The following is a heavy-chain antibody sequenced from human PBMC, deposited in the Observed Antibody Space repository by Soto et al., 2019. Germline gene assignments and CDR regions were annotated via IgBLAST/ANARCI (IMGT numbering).Heavy chain of an antibody. CDR3: ASDYYDSSGYSTPFDY. Sequence: SVKVSCKASGGTFSSYAISWVRQAPGQGLEWMGGIIPIFGTANYAQKFQGRVTITADKSTSTAYMELSSLRSEDTAVYYCASDYYDSSGYSTPFDYWGQGTLVTVSS. CDR1: GGTFSSYA. CDR2: IIPIFGTA. V-gene: IGHV1-69*06. D-gene: IGHD3-22*01. J-gene: IGHJ4*02.